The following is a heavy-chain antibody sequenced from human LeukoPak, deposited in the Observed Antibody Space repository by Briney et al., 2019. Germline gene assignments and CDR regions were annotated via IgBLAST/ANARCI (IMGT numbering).Heavy chain of an antibody. CDR3: ARGPHLTGDRITGTMRDDY. CDR1: GYTFTGYY. D-gene: IGHD1-20*01. CDR2: INPNSGGT. V-gene: IGHV1-2*02. J-gene: IGHJ4*02. Sequence: GASVKVSCKASGYTFTGYYMHWVRQAPGQGLEWMGWINPNSGGTNYAQKFQGRVTMTRDTSISTAYMELSRLRSDDTAVYYCARGPHLTGDRITGTMRDDYWGQGTLVTVSS.